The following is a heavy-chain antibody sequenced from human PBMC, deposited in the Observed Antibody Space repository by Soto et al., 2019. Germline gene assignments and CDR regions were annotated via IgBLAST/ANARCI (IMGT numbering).Heavy chain of an antibody. CDR3: ATYYYGSGASFDY. CDR1: GFAFSDYY. V-gene: IGHV3-11*01. Sequence: PGGSLRLSCAASGFAFSDYYMTWTRQAPGKGLEWISYIGTTDNTIYYADSVKGRFTISRDNAHNSVFLQMNSLRAEDTAVYYCATYYYGSGASFDYWGQGTLVTVSS. D-gene: IGHD3-10*01. CDR2: IGTTDNTI. J-gene: IGHJ4*02.